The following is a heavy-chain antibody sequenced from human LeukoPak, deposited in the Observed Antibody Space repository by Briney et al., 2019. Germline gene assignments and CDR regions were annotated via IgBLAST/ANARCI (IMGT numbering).Heavy chain of an antibody. CDR1: GYTLTELS. Sequence: ASVKVSCKVSGYTLTELSVHWVRQAPGKGLEWMGGFDPEDGETIYAQRFQGRVTMTEDTSTDTAYMELSSLRSEDTAVYYCATSYGYGHYYFDYWGQGTLVTVSS. D-gene: IGHD5-18*01. J-gene: IGHJ4*02. CDR3: ATSYGYGHYYFDY. CDR2: FDPEDGET. V-gene: IGHV1-24*01.